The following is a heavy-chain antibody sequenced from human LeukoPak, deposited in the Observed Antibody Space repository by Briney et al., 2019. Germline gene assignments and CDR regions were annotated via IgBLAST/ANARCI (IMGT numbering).Heavy chain of an antibody. CDR1: GLTFSSYA. CDR2: ISGSGGST. D-gene: IGHD3-3*01. CDR3: AKEGVPYYDFWSGYPATENFQH. V-gene: IGHV3-23*01. Sequence: GGSLRLPCAASGLTFSSYAMSWVRQAPGKGLEWVSAISGSGGSTYYADSVKGRFTISRDNSKNTRYLQMNSLRAEDTAVYYCAKEGVPYYDFWSGYPATENFQHWGQGTLVTVSS. J-gene: IGHJ1*01.